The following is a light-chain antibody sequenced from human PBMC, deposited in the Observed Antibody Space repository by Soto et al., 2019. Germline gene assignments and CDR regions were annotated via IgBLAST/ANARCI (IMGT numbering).Light chain of an antibody. V-gene: IGKV3D-15*01. J-gene: IGKJ5*01. CDR3: QKYNSWPPIT. CDR1: QSVSRS. CDR2: DAS. Sequence: EIVLTQSPATLSLSPGDRATLSCRASQSVSRSLTWYQQKPGQAPRLLIYDASTRATGIPHRFSGSGSGTEFTLTISRLQSEDFAVYYCQKYNSWPPITFGQGTRLEIK.